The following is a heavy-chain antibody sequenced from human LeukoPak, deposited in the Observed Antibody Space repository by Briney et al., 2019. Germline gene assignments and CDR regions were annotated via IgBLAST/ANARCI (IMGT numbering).Heavy chain of an antibody. D-gene: IGHD3/OR15-3a*01. V-gene: IGHV3-23*01. CDR3: AKEGLDGSPLEFYFDS. J-gene: IGHJ4*02. CDR1: GFAFRNYA. CDR2: IAPSGNV. Sequence: GGSLRLSCAASGFAFRNYAMNWVRQAPGKGLEWVSVIAPSGNVYQPDSLKGRFSISRDNSKNTVYLQMNNLRPEDTATYYCAKEGLDGSPLEFYFDSWGQGIPVIVSS.